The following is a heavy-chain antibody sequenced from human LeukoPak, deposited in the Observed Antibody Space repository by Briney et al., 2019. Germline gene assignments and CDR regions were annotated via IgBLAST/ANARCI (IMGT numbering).Heavy chain of an antibody. J-gene: IGHJ6*03. CDR1: GYTFTSYY. D-gene: IGHD4-23*01. V-gene: IGHV1-46*01. CDR3: ARDWSPISYGGGYYYYMDV. Sequence: GASVKVSCKASGYTFTSYYMHWVRQAPGQGLEWMGIINPNGGSTSYAQKFQGRVTMTRDTSTSTVYMELSSLRSEDTAVYYCARDWSPISYGGGYYYYMDVWGKGTTVTVSS. CDR2: INPNGGST.